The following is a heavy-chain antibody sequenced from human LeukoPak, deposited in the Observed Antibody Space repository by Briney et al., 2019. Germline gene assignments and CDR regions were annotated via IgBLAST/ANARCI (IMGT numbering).Heavy chain of an antibody. CDR1: GGTFSSYA. Sequence: SVKVSCKASGGTFSSYAISWVRQAPGQGLEWMGGIIPIFGTANYAQKFQGRVTITADESTSTAYMELSSLRSEDTAVYYCARDLYCSGGSCSTRGLDYWGQGTLVTVSS. CDR3: ARDLYCSGGSCSTRGLDY. V-gene: IGHV1-69*01. D-gene: IGHD2-15*01. CDR2: IIPIFGTA. J-gene: IGHJ4*02.